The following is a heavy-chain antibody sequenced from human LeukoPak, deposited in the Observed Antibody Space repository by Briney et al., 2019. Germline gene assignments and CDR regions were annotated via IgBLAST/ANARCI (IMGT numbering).Heavy chain of an antibody. Sequence: SQTLSLTCAVSGGSISSGGYSWSWIRQPPGKGLEWIGYIYHSGSTYYNPSLKSRVTISVDTSKNQFSLKLSSVTAADTAVYYCARKENVYYYFDYWGQGTLVTVSS. CDR2: IYHSGST. J-gene: IGHJ4*02. V-gene: IGHV4-30-2*01. CDR1: GGSISSGGYS. CDR3: ARKENVYYYFDY. D-gene: IGHD3-10*01.